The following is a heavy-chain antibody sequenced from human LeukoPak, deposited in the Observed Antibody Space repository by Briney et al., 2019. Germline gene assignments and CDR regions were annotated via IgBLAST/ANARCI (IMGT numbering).Heavy chain of an antibody. CDR3: ARDRARSSSGDY. CDR1: GYTFTGYY. CDR2: INPNSGGT. J-gene: IGHJ4*02. V-gene: IGHV1-2*02. Sequence: ASVKVSCKASGYTFTGYYMHWVRQAPGQGLEWMGWINPNSGGTNYAQKFQGRVTMTRDTSISTAYMELSRLRSDDTAVYYCARDRARSSSGDYWGQGTLVTVSS. D-gene: IGHD6-6*01.